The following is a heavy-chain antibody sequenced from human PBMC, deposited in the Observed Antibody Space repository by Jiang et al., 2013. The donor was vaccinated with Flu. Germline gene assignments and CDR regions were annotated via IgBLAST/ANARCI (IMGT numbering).Heavy chain of an antibody. D-gene: IGHD2-15*01. J-gene: IGHJ4*02. CDR3: ARDTPQGY. V-gene: IGHV3-30*01. Sequence: AASGFTFSSYAMHWVRQAPGKGLEWVAVISYDGSNKYYADSVKGRFTISRDNSKNTLYLQMNSLRAEDTAVYYCARDTPQGYWGQGTLVTVSS. CDR1: GFTFSSYA. CDR2: ISYDGSNK.